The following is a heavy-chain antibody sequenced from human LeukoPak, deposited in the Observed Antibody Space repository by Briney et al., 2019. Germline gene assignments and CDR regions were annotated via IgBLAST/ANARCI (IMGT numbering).Heavy chain of an antibody. Sequence: GGSLRLSCAASGFTFSSYSMNWVRQAPGKGLEWVSSISSSSSYIYYADSVKGRFTISRDNANNSLYLQMNSLRAEDTAVYYSARDLYEISGYYYVAFDYWGQGTLVTVSS. V-gene: IGHV3-21*01. CDR1: GFTFSSYS. D-gene: IGHD3-22*01. CDR3: ARDLYEISGYYYVAFDY. J-gene: IGHJ4*02. CDR2: ISSSSSYI.